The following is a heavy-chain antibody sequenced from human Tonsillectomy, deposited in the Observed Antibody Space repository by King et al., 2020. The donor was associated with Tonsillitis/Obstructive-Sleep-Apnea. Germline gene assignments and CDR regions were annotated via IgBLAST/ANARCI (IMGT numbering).Heavy chain of an antibody. CDR1: GFTFSSYS. CDR2: ISSSSSYI. J-gene: IGHJ4*02. D-gene: IGHD1-26*01. CDR3: ARSGATHYYFDY. Sequence: VQLVESGGGLVKPGGSLRLSCAASGFTFSSYSMNWVRQAPGKGLEWVSSISSSSSYIYYADSVKGRFTISRDNAKNSLYLQMNSLRAEDTAVYYCARSGATHYYFDYWSQGTLVTVSS. V-gene: IGHV3-21*01.